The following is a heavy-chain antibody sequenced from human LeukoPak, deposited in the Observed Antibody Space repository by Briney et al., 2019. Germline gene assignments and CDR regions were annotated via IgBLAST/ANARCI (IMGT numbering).Heavy chain of an antibody. CDR3: ARVVVGATSKFNY. J-gene: IGHJ4*02. D-gene: IGHD1-26*01. CDR1: GYTFTGYY. CDR2: INPNSGGT. Sequence: ASVKVSCKASGYTFTGYYMHWVRQAPGQGLEWMGWINPNSGGTNYAQKFQGRVTMTRDTCISTAYMERSRLRSDDTAVYYCARVVVGATSKFNYWGQGTLVTVSS. V-gene: IGHV1-2*02.